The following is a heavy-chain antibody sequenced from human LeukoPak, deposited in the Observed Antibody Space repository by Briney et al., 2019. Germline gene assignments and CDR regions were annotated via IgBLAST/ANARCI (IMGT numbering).Heavy chain of an antibody. V-gene: IGHV3-53*01. J-gene: IGHJ4*02. D-gene: IGHD3-16*01. CDR3: ARGGGRHVEY. CDR1: GFTVSSKS. Sequence: GSLRLSCAASGFTVSSKSMSWVRQAPGKGLEWVSVIYIDGTTYNADSVKGRFTISRDNAKNSLYLQMNSLRAEDTAVYYCARGGGRHVEYWGQGNLVTVSS. CDR2: IYIDGTT.